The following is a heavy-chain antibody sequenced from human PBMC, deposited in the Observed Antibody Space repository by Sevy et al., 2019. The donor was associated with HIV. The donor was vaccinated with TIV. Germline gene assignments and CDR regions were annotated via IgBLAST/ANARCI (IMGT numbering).Heavy chain of an antibody. CDR2: ISWNIGAI. Sequence: GGSLRLSCAASGFAFSDYAMHWVRQVPGKGLEWVSGISWNIGAIGYADSVKGRFTISRDNAKNSLHLQTNSLRVEDTALYYCGRAQGYCVINSCFGGSINAFDIWGQGTMVTVSS. CDR1: GFAFSDYA. CDR3: GRAQGYCVINSCFGGSINAFDI. J-gene: IGHJ3*02. V-gene: IGHV3-9*01. D-gene: IGHD2-15*01.